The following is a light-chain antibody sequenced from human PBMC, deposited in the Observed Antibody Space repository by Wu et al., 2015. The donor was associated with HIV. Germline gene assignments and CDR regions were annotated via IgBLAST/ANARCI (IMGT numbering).Light chain of an antibody. CDR3: QQRINWPWT. V-gene: IGKV3-11*01. CDR2: DAS. J-gene: IGKJ1*01. CDR1: QSVGTS. Sequence: DIVLTQSPGTLSLSPGERATLSCRASQSVGTSLTWYQQKPGQAPRVLIYDASNRATGIPDRFSGSGSRTDFTLTISSLEAEDFAVYYCQQRINWPWTFGQGDQGGNQT.